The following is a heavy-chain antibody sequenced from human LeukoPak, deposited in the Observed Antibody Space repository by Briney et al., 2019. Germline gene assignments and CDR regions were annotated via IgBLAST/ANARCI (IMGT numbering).Heavy chain of an antibody. D-gene: IGHD3-9*01. CDR1: GLTFSSYG. J-gene: IGHJ4*02. V-gene: IGHV3-30*18. CDR2: ISYDGSNK. CDR3: AKSSRPLRYFDWLLLS. Sequence: GGSLRLSCAASGLTFSSYGMHWVRQAPGKGLEWVAVISYDGSNKYYADSVKGRFTISRDNSKNTLYLQMNSLRAEDTAVNYCAKSSRPLRYFDWLLLSWGQGTLVTVSS.